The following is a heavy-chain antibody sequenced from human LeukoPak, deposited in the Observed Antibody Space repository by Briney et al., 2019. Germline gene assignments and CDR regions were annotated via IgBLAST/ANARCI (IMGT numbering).Heavy chain of an antibody. Sequence: ASVKVSCKASGCTFTGYYMHWVRQAPGQGLEWMGRINPNSGGTNYAQKFQGRVTMTRDTSISTAYMELSRLRSDDTAVYYCARRPAYCGGDCPLNYWGQGTLVTVSS. CDR1: GCTFTGYY. V-gene: IGHV1-2*06. D-gene: IGHD2-21*02. CDR2: INPNSGGT. J-gene: IGHJ4*02. CDR3: ARRPAYCGGDCPLNY.